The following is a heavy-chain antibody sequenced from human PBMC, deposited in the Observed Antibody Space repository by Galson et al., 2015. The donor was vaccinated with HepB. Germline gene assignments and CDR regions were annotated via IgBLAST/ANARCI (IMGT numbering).Heavy chain of an antibody. D-gene: IGHD2-2*01. CDR1: GFTFSSYG. CDR3: ARLYFSSTSCSV. CDR2: IWYDGSNK. V-gene: IGHV3-33*01. J-gene: IGHJ6*02. Sequence: SLRLSCAASGFTFSSYGMHWVRQAPGKGLEWVAVIWYDGSNKYYADSVKGRFTISRDNSKNTLYLQMSSLRAEDTAVYYCARLYFSSTSCSVWGQGTPVTVSS.